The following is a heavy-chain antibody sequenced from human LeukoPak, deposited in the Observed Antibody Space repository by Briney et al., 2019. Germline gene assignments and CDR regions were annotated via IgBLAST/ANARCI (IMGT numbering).Heavy chain of an antibody. V-gene: IGHV3-48*01. CDR1: GFTFSSYS. Sequence: PGGSLRLSCAASGFTFSSYSMNWVRQAPGKGLEWVSYISSSSTMYYADSVKGRFTISRHNAKNSLYLQMNSLRAEDTAVYYCARDWGYWGQGTLVTVSS. CDR3: ARDWGY. CDR2: ISSSSTM. J-gene: IGHJ4*02. D-gene: IGHD3-16*01.